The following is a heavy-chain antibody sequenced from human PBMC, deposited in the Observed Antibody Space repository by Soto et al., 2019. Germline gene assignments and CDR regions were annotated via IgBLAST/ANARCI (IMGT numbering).Heavy chain of an antibody. CDR2: FRPFVEAA. V-gene: IGHV1-69*01. J-gene: IGHJ4*02. D-gene: IGHD2-21*01. CDR1: GDTFTNYA. CDR3: ARGGYSNSWRFDY. Sequence: QLRLVQSGAEVRKPGSSVKVSCKAPGDTFTNYAISWLRLVPGQGLEWMGGFRPFVEAADLAQKFRGRLTITVDASTSTAYMELSDLRSEDTAIYYCARGGYSNSWRFDYWGQGALITVS.